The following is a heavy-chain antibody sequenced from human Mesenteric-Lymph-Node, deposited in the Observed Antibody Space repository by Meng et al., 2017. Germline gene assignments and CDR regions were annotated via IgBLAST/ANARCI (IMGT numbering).Heavy chain of an antibody. CDR3: ARVSEGSWFDP. CDR2: IYYSGST. J-gene: IGHJ5*02. CDR1: GGSFSGYY. D-gene: IGHD1-26*01. Sequence: SETLSLTCAVYGGSFSGYYWSWIRQPPGKGLEWIGGIYYSGSTYYNPSLKSRVTISVDTSKNQFSLKLSSVTAADTAVYYCARVSEGSWFDPWGQGTLVTVSS. V-gene: IGHV4-34*01.